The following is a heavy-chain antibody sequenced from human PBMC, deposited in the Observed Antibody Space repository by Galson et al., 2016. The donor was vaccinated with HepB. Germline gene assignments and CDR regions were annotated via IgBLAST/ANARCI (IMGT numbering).Heavy chain of an antibody. V-gene: IGHV3-48*04. J-gene: IGHJ4*02. CDR3: ARSVEGHFDY. CDR2: ISVYRTI. D-gene: IGHD1-1*01. CDR1: GFTFSSYS. Sequence: SLRLSCAASGFTFSSYSMNWVRQAPGKGLEWASYISVYRTIYYADSVKGRFTISRDNARNSLYLQMNTLRADDTAVYYCARSVEGHFDYWGQGILVTVSS.